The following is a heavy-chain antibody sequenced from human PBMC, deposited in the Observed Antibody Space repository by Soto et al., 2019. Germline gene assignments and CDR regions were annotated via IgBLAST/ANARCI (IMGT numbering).Heavy chain of an antibody. CDR1: GGSISRSTYY. CDR3: ARKTTVLNWFDP. J-gene: IGHJ5*02. Sequence: SETLSLTCSVSGGSISRSTYYWGWIRQPPGKGLEWIGDIYYSGNTFYNPSLKSRVTISVDTSENQFSLRLSSVTAADTAVYYCARKTTVLNWFDPWGQGTPVTVSS. V-gene: IGHV4-39*01. D-gene: IGHD4-17*01. CDR2: IYYSGNT.